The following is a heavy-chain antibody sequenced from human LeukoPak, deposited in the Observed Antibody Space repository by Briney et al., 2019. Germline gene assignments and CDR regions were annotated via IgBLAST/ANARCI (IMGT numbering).Heavy chain of an antibody. CDR2: IGTSSSYI. Sequence: PGGSLRLSCAASGFIFSTYSMNWVRQAPGKGLEGVSSIGTSSSYIYYADSVKGRFTISRDNAKNSLYLQMNSLRAEDTAVYYCARGGVWQAFWSGNSDYWGQGTLVTVSS. D-gene: IGHD3-3*01. V-gene: IGHV3-21*01. J-gene: IGHJ4*02. CDR3: ARGGVWQAFWSGNSDY. CDR1: GFIFSTYS.